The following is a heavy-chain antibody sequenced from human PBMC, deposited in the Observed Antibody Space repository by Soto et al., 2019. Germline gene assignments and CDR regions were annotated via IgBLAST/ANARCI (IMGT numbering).Heavy chain of an antibody. CDR1: GGSVSSGSYY. Sequence: PSETLSLTCTVSGGSVSSGSYYWSWIRQPPGKGLEWIGYIYHSGSTYYNPSLKSRVTISVDRSKNQFSLKLSSVTAADTAVYYCARAPTVTEFDYWGQGTLVTVPQ. D-gene: IGHD4-17*01. CDR3: ARAPTVTEFDY. V-gene: IGHV4-30-2*01. J-gene: IGHJ4*02. CDR2: IYHSGST.